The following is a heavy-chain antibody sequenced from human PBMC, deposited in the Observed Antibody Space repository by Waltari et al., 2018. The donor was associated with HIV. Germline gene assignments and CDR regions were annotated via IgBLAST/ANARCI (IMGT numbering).Heavy chain of an antibody. CDR1: GFTFSSYA. V-gene: IGHV3-23*01. J-gene: IGHJ3*02. CDR3: AKDQYYYDSSGYYSDAFDI. Sequence: EVQLLESGGGLVQPGGYLRLSCAASGFTFSSYAMSWVRQAPGKGLEWVSAISGSGGSTYYADSVKGRFTISRDNSKNTLYLQMNSLRAEDTAVYYCAKDQYYYDSSGYYSDAFDIWGQGTMVTVSS. CDR2: ISGSGGST. D-gene: IGHD3-22*01.